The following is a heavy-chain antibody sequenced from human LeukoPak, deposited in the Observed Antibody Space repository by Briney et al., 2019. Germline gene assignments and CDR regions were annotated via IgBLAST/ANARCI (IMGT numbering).Heavy chain of an antibody. CDR3: ARHGSRMSPFTI. J-gene: IGHJ3*02. CDR2: IYSTGST. Sequence: PSETLSLTCTVSGGSISSYYWSWLRQSPGKGLEWIGYIYSTGSTNHNPLLKSRVNISLDTSKHQCSLNLTSVTAADTSLYYCARHGSRMSPFTIWGQGTGVTVSS. V-gene: IGHV4-59*08. D-gene: IGHD2-2*03. CDR1: GGSISSYY.